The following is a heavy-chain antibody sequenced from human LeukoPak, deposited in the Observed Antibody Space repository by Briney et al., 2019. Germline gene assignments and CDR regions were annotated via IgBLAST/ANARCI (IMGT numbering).Heavy chain of an antibody. Sequence: ASVKVSCKASGYTFTSYAMNWVRQALGQGLEWMGWINTNTGNPTYAQGFTGRFVFSLDTSVSTAYLQISSLKAEDTAVYYCARGGRYFDWLLWDYWGQGTLVTVSS. J-gene: IGHJ4*02. V-gene: IGHV7-4-1*02. CDR1: GYTFTSYA. CDR3: ARGGRYFDWLLWDY. CDR2: INTNTGNP. D-gene: IGHD3-9*01.